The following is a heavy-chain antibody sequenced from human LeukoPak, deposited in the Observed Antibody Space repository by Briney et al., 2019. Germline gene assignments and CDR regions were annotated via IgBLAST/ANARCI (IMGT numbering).Heavy chain of an antibody. V-gene: IGHV4-59*01. J-gene: IGHJ6*03. CDR2: IYYSGST. D-gene: IGHD3-3*01. CDR3: ARVGRSDFWSGYSLYYYYYYMDV. CDR1: GGSISSYY. Sequence: SSETLSLTCTVSGGSISSYYWSWIRQPPGKGLEWIGYIYYSGSTNYNPSLKSRVTISVDTSKNQFSLKLSSVTAADTAVYYCARVGRSDFWSGYSLYYYYYYMDVWGKGTTVTVSS.